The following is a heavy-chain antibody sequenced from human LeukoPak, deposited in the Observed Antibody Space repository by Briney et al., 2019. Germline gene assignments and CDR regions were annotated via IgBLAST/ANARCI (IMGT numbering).Heavy chain of an antibody. J-gene: IGHJ4*02. CDR1: GFTFSTYS. V-gene: IGHV3-21*06. D-gene: IGHD4-17*01. CDR2: IIGSSGYV. CDR3: ARKIGDYKFDY. Sequence: GGSLRLSCAASGFTFSTYSMNWVRQAPGKGLEWVSSIIGSSGYVYYVDSVKGRFTISRDNAKNSLYLHMDSLRADDTAVYYCARKIGDYKFDYWGQGVLVTVSS.